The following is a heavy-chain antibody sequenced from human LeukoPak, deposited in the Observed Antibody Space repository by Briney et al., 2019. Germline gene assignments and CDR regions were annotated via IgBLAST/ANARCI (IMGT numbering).Heavy chain of an antibody. Sequence: PGGSLRLSCATSGFIFSSYSMNWVRQAPGKGLEWVSYISSSSSSIYYADAVKGRFTISRDNAKNSLYLQMNSLRAEDTAVYYCAKGVWKSREFDYWGQGTLVTVSS. V-gene: IGHV3-48*01. CDR3: AKGVWKSREFDY. D-gene: IGHD1-1*01. CDR1: GFIFSSYS. J-gene: IGHJ4*02. CDR2: ISSSSSSI.